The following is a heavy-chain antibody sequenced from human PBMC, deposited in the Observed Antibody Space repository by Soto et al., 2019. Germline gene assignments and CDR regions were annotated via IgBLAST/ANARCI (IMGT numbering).Heavy chain of an antibody. D-gene: IGHD3-10*01. Sequence: QVQLQESGPGLVKPSQTLSLTCTVSGGSISSGGYYWSWIRQHPGKGLEWIGYIYYSGSTYYNPSLKRRVTISVDTSKNQFSLKLSSVTAADTAVYYCVAGYYYGSIDYWGQGTLVTVSS. CDR3: VAGYYYGSIDY. V-gene: IGHV4-31*03. CDR1: GGSISSGGYY. J-gene: IGHJ4*02. CDR2: IYYSGST.